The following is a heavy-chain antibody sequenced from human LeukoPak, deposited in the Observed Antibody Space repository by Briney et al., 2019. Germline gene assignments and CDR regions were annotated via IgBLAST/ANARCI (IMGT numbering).Heavy chain of an antibody. J-gene: IGHJ6*03. Sequence: SGPVLVKPTEILTLTCTVSGFSFSNVRMGVSWIRQPPGKALEWLAHIFSNDEKSYSTSLKSRLTLSKDTSKSQVVLTMTNMDPVDTATYYCARIKGGGYDRGYYYYYYMDVWGKGITVAVSS. CDR3: ARIKGGGYDRGYYYYYYMDV. CDR1: GFSFSNVRMG. D-gene: IGHD5-12*01. CDR2: IFSNDEK. V-gene: IGHV2-26*01.